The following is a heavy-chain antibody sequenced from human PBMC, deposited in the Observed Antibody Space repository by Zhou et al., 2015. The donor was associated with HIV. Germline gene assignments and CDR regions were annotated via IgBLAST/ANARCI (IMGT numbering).Heavy chain of an antibody. CDR1: GDTFRHHC. CDR2: IVPVIATP. J-gene: IGHJ4*02. CDR3: ASYYYDSGGPWDPHYFDY. D-gene: IGHD3-22*01. V-gene: IGHV1-69*01. Sequence: QLQLVQSGAEVKKPGSSVRVSCKVSGDTFRHHCVSWVRQAPGQGLEWMGGIVPVIATPNYAQKFQGRVKITADEFSTTVFMDLNSLRFEDTAVYYCASYYYDSGGPWDPHYFDYWGQGTLVTVSS.